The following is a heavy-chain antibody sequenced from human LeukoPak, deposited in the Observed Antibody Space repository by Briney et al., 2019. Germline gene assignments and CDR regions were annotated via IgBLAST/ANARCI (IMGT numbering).Heavy chain of an antibody. Sequence: GGSLRLSCAASGFTFSSYAMSWVRQAPGKGLEWVSAISGSGGSTYYADSVKGRFTISRDNSKNTLYLQMNSLRAEDTAVYYCATSSRDFWSGYSFDYWGQGTLVTVSS. CDR3: ATSSRDFWSGYSFDY. J-gene: IGHJ4*02. CDR2: ISGSGGST. V-gene: IGHV3-23*01. D-gene: IGHD3-3*01. CDR1: GFTFSSYA.